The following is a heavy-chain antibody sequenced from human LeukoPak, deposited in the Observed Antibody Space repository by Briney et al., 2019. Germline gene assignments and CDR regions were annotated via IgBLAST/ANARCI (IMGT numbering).Heavy chain of an antibody. CDR3: ASELVVVPAAITAGFDP. D-gene: IGHD2-2*01. J-gene: IGHJ5*02. V-gene: IGHV4-30-4*08. CDR1: GGPISSGDYY. Sequence: SQTLSLTCTVSGGPISSGDYYWSWIRQPPGQGLEWIEYIYYTGSTYYNPSLKSRVPISVATSKNQFSLNLSSVPPTDTAAYYCASELVVVPAAITAGFDPWGQGTLVTVSS. CDR2: IYYTGST.